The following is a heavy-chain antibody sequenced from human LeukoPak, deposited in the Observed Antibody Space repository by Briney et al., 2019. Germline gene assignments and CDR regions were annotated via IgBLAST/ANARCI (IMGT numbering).Heavy chain of an antibody. Sequence: GGSLRLSCAASGFTFSSYGMHWVRQAPGKGLDWVAFIRYDGSIKDYADSVKGRFTISRDNSKNTLYLHMNSLRAEDTAIYYCATTSAHSSSWYSSWFDPWGQGTLVTVSS. CDR3: ATTSAHSSSWYSSWFDP. D-gene: IGHD6-13*01. CDR2: IRYDGSIK. CDR1: GFTFSSYG. V-gene: IGHV3-30*02. J-gene: IGHJ5*02.